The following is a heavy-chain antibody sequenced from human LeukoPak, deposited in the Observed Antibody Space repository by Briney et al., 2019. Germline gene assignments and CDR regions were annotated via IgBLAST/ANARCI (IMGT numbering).Heavy chain of an antibody. J-gene: IGHJ5*02. Sequence: SETLSLTCTVSGGSISSSYYYWGWFRQPPGRGLEWIGSFYYSEGTYNNPSPKSLVTISVDTSKDQFSLRLSSVTAADTAVYYCARLGSSLPRGWFDRWGQGILVTASS. D-gene: IGHD3-16*01. CDR1: GGSISSSYYY. V-gene: IGHV4-39*01. CDR2: FYYSEGT. CDR3: ARLGSSLPRGWFDR.